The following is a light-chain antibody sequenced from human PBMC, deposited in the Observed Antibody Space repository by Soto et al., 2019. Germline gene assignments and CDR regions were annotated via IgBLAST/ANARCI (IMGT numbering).Light chain of an antibody. V-gene: IGLV2-23*02. J-gene: IGLJ3*02. CDR3: CLYAGTTTWV. Sequence: QSALTQPASVSGSPGQSITISCTGTSSDVGSHSFVSWYQQRPGKAPELMIFEVTKRPSGVSSRFSASKSGNTASLTISGVQAEDEADYYCCLYAGTTTWVFGGGTKLTVL. CDR2: EVT. CDR1: SSDVGSHSF.